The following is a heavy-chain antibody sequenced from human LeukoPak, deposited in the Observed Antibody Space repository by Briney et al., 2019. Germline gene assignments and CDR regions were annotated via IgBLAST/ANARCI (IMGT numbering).Heavy chain of an antibody. CDR3: ARLSRQLGDFDY. CDR1: GYSLSSCYY. Sequence: AETLSLTCAVSGYSLSSCYYLGWIRHPPGEGLEWIGRIYHSGSTYYNPSLKRRVTISVDTPKSQYSLKLSSVAAADTAVYYCARLSRQLGDFDYWGQGTLVTVSS. D-gene: IGHD5-18*01. CDR2: IYHSGST. V-gene: IGHV4-38-2*01. J-gene: IGHJ4*02.